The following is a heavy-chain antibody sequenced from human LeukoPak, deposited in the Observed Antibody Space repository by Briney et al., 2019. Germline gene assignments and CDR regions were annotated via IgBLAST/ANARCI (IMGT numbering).Heavy chain of an antibody. J-gene: IGHJ4*02. CDR3: ARHLDGYNPFDY. V-gene: IGHV5-51*01. CDR1: GYSFSSYW. D-gene: IGHD5-24*01. Sequence: KVGESLKISCKGSGYSFSSYWIAWVRQMPGKGLEYMGIINPGNSDIRYSPSFQGQVTISADKSISTAYLEWSSLKASDTAMYHCARHLDGYNPFDYWGQGTPVTVSS. CDR2: INPGNSDI.